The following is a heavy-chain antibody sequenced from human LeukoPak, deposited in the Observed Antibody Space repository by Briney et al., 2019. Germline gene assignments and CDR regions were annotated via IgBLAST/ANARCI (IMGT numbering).Heavy chain of an antibody. CDR3: ARRITMVRGVHYYYYYGMDV. J-gene: IGHJ6*02. V-gene: IGHV7-4-1*02. CDR2: INTNTGDP. D-gene: IGHD3-10*01. CDR1: GYSFTTYP. Sequence: GASVKVSCKASGYSFTTYPLNWVRQAPGQGLEWMGRINTNTGDPTYAQGFTGRFVFSLDTSVGTAYLQISSLKVEDTAVYYCARRITMVRGVHYYYYYGMDVWGQGTTVTVSS.